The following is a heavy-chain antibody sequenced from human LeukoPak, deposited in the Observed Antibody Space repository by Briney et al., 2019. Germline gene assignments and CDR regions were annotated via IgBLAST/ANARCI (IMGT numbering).Heavy chain of an antibody. D-gene: IGHD3-22*01. Sequence: ASVTVSYKASGYTFTIYGISWVRQAPGQGLEWMGWISAYNGNTNYAQKLQGRVTMTTDTSTSTAYMELRSLRSDDTAVYYCARPRSYYDSSGYYRGEPIFDYWGQGTLVTVSS. J-gene: IGHJ4*02. CDR3: ARPRSYYDSSGYYRGEPIFDY. CDR2: ISAYNGNT. V-gene: IGHV1-18*01. CDR1: GYTFTIYG.